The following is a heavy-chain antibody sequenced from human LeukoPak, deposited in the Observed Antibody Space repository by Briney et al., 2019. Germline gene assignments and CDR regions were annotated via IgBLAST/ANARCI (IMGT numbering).Heavy chain of an antibody. Sequence: ASVKVSCKVSGYTLTELSMHWVRQAPGKGLEWMGGFDPEDGETIYAQKFQGRVTMTEDTSTDTAYMELSSLRSEDTAVYYCATGQEGYYGSRKNWFDPWGQGTLVIVSS. V-gene: IGHV1-24*01. J-gene: IGHJ5*02. CDR1: GYTLTELS. D-gene: IGHD3-10*01. CDR2: FDPEDGET. CDR3: ATGQEGYYGSRKNWFDP.